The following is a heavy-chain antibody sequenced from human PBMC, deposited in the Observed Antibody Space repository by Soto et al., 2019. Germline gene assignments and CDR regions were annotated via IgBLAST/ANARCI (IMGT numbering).Heavy chain of an antibody. V-gene: IGHV4-34*01. CDR3: ARVKAYSSFRPLCMDV. Sequence: QVQLQQWGAGLLKPSETLSLTCAVYGGSFSGYYWSWIRQPPGKGLEWIGEINHSGSANYNPSLKSRVTISVDTSKNQFSLKLSSVTAADTAVYYCARVKAYSSFRPLCMDVWGQGTTVTVSS. D-gene: IGHD6-13*01. J-gene: IGHJ6*02. CDR1: GGSFSGYY. CDR2: INHSGSA.